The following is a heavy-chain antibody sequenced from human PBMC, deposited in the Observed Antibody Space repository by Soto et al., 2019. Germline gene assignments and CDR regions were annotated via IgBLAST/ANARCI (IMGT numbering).Heavy chain of an antibody. CDR2: ISSSGGST. V-gene: IGHV3-23*01. CDR1: GFTFNNYA. Sequence: EVQLLESGGGLVQPGGSLRLSCAASGFTFNNYAMSWVRQAPGKGLEWVSTISSSGGSTYYADSVKGRFTISRDNSKNTLYLQMTSLRAEGTAVYYCAKERWEGYGMDVGGQGKTVTVCS. D-gene: IGHD1-26*01. CDR3: AKERWEGYGMDV. J-gene: IGHJ6*02.